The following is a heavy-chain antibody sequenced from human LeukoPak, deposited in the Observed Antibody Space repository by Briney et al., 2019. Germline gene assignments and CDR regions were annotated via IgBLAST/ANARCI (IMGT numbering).Heavy chain of an antibody. Sequence: PGGSLRLSCAASGFTFSSYAMSWVRQAPGKGLEWVSVISGSGGSTYYAGSVKGRFTIPRDNSKNTLYLQMNSLRAEDTAAYHCAKGITYYYDSSGVDYFDYWGQGTLVTVSS. D-gene: IGHD3-22*01. J-gene: IGHJ4*02. CDR2: ISGSGGST. CDR3: AKGITYYYDSSGVDYFDY. V-gene: IGHV3-23*01. CDR1: GFTFSSYA.